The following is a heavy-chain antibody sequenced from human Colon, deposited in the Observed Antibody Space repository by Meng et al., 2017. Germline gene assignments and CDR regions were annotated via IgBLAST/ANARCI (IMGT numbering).Heavy chain of an antibody. CDR1: GFTFSSYA. J-gene: IGHJ4*02. Sequence: GEALKISCAASGFTFSSYAMSWVRQAPGKGLEWVSAISGSGGSTYYADSVKGRFTISRDNSKNTLYLQRNSLRAEDTAVYYCAKLSGYSSSWYFDYWGQGTLVTVSS. CDR3: AKLSGYSSSWYFDY. V-gene: IGHV3-23*01. D-gene: IGHD6-13*01. CDR2: ISGSGGST.